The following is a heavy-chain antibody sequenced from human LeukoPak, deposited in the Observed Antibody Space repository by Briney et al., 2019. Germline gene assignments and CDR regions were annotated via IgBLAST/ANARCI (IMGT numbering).Heavy chain of an antibody. CDR2: ISSSGGAM. J-gene: IGHJ4*02. CDR1: GFTFKTYE. Sequence: PGESLRLSCAASGFTFKTYETNWVRQAPGKGLEWISYISSSGGAMYYADSVKGRFTISRDNAKNSLYLQMNSLRAEDTAVYYCARMDYAGNWPDYWGQGTLVTVSS. V-gene: IGHV3-48*03. CDR3: ARMDYAGNWPDY. D-gene: IGHD4-23*01.